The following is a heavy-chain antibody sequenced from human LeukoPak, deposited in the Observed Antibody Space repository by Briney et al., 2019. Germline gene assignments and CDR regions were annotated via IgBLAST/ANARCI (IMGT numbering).Heavy chain of an antibody. J-gene: IGHJ4*02. V-gene: IGHV3-7*01. Sequence: VGSLRLSCAVSGFTFSSYWMSWVRQAPGKGLEWVANIKQDESEKYFVDSVKGRFTISRDNAKNSLDLQMNSLRAEDTAVYYCAREPTYSYGSGSLDYWGQGTLVTVSS. CDR2: IKQDESEK. D-gene: IGHD3-10*01. CDR1: GFTFSSYW. CDR3: AREPTYSYGSGSLDY.